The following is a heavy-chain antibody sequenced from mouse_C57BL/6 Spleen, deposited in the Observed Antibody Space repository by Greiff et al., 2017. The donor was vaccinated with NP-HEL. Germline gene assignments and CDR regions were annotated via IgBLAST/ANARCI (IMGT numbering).Heavy chain of an antibody. CDR2: IHPNSGST. J-gene: IGHJ2*01. V-gene: IGHV1-64*01. D-gene: IGHD4-1*01. CDR3: ARALGYYFDY. Sequence: VKLQQPGAELVKPGASVKLSCKASGYTFTSYWMHWVKQRPGQGLEWIGMIHPNSGSTNYNEKFKSKATLTVDKSSSTAYMQLSSLTSEDSAVYYCARALGYYFDYWGQGTTLTVSS. CDR1: GYTFTSYW.